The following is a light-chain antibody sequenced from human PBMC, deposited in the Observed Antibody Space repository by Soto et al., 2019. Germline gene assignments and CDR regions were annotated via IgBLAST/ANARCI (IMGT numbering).Light chain of an antibody. J-gene: IGLJ1*01. Sequence: SVLTQPPSVSGAPGQRVTISCTGSSSNIGAGYDVHWYQQFPGAAPKLLIYGNTNRPSGVPDRFSGSKSGTSASLAITGLRAEDEADYYCQSYASSPSAKFVFGTGTTVTVL. CDR2: GNT. CDR3: QSYASSPSAKFV. CDR1: SSNIGAGYD. V-gene: IGLV1-40*01.